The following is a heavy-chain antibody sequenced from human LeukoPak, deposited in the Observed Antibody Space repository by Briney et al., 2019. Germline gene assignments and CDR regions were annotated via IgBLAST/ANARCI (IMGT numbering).Heavy chain of an antibody. CDR2: IKQDGSEK. CDR1: GFIFSSYW. CDR3: ARGRDWFDP. Sequence: GGSLRLSCAASGFIFSSYWMSWVRQAPGKGLEWVANIKQDGSEKHYVDSVKGRFTVSRDNAKNSLYLQMSSLRAEDTAVYYCARGRDWFDPWGQGTLVTVSS. V-gene: IGHV3-7*01. J-gene: IGHJ5*02.